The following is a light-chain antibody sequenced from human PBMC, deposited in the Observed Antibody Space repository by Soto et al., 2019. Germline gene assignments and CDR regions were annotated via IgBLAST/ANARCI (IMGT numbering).Light chain of an antibody. CDR3: QQSYSTPGT. CDR2: AAS. Sequence: DIPMTQSPSSLSASVGDRVTVTCRASQSISTYLNWYQQKPGKAPNLLIYAASTLQSGVPSRFSGSGSGTDFTLTISSLQPEDFATYYCQQSYSTPGTFGQGAKVEI. V-gene: IGKV1-39*01. CDR1: QSISTY. J-gene: IGKJ1*01.